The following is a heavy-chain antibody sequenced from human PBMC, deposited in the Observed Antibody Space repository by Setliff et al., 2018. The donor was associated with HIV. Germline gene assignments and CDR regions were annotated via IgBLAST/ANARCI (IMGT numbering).Heavy chain of an antibody. D-gene: IGHD2-15*01. J-gene: IGHJ5*02. V-gene: IGHV4-38-2*01. CDR2: MYYTGTT. Sequence: PSETLSLTCAVSGYSVSSGYYWAWIRQAPGKGLQRIGQMYYTGTTDYNPSLSSRVTISQDKSRNRFSLKLTSVTATDTAIYYCARGVGIGGNWFDPWGQGIMVTVSS. CDR1: GYSVSSGYY. CDR3: ARGVGIGGNWFDP.